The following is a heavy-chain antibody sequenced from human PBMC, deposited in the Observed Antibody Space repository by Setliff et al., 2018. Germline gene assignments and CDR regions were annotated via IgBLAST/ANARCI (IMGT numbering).Heavy chain of an antibody. CDR3: TITHYYGSGSPYYLDY. D-gene: IGHD3-10*01. CDR2: IRNVPYGGTT. CDR1: GLSYTNDW. Sequence: GGSLRLSCTASGLSYTNDWVSWVRQAPGKGLEWIGFIRNVPYGGTTEFAASVRGRFAISRDDSKDVAYLQMNNLKTEDTGVYYCTITHYYGSGSPYYLDYWGQGTPVTIS. J-gene: IGHJ4*02. V-gene: IGHV3-49*04.